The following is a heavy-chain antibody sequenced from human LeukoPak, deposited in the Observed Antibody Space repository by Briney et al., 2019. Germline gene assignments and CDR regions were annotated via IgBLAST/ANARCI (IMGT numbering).Heavy chain of an antibody. V-gene: IGHV3-21*01. CDR1: GFTFSSYS. J-gene: IGHJ3*02. D-gene: IGHD3-10*01. Sequence: GGSLRLSCAASGFTFSSYSMNWVRQAPGKGLEWVSSISSSSSYIYYADSVKGRFTISRDNAKNSLYLQMNSLRAEDTAVYYCARDSMVRGVIIAFDIWGQGTMVTVPS. CDR2: ISSSSSYI. CDR3: ARDSMVRGVIIAFDI.